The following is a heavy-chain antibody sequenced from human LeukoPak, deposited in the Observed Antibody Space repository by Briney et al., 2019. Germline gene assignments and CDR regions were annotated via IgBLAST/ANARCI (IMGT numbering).Heavy chain of an antibody. D-gene: IGHD3-16*02. CDR1: TFTFNRYS. J-gene: IGHJ3*01. CDR2: TRQVGWSA. V-gene: IGHV3-30*02. CDR3: ARDEQGGLIDAFDV. Sequence: RPGGSLRLSCATSTFTFNRYSMHWVRRPPGKGLEWVAFTRQVGWSAEYTESVKGRFTVSRDTSKNTMCLQMHSLRVEDTAVYYCARDEQGGLIDAFDVWGQGTMVTVSS.